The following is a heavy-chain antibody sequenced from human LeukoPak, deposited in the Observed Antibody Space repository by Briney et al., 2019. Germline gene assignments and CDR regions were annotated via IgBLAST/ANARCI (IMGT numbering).Heavy chain of an antibody. V-gene: IGHV4-38-2*02. CDR2: IYHSGST. D-gene: IGHD4-17*01. Sequence: SETLSLTCTVSGYSISSGYYWGWIRQPPGKGLEWIGSIYHSGSTYYNPSLKSRVTISVDTSKNQFSLKLSSVTAADTAVYYCARVGLFGDYDYYYYMDVWGKGTTVTVSS. CDR3: ARVGLFGDYDYYYYMDV. J-gene: IGHJ6*03. CDR1: GYSISSGYY.